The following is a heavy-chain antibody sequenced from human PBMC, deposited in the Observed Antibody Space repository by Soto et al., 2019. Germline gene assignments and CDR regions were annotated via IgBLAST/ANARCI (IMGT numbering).Heavy chain of an antibody. CDR2: MSGSSSTT. CDR3: VKDTPAWRQVWGYDY. CDR1: GLTFSNYA. J-gene: IGHJ4*02. V-gene: IGHV3-23*01. Sequence: GGSLRLSCATSGLTFSNYAMSWVRQAPGGGLEWVSSMSGSSSTTYYADSVRGRFTISRDRSKNTLYLQMNGLRAEDTAVYYCVKDTPAWRQVWGYDYWGQGVQVTVSS. D-gene: IGHD7-27*01.